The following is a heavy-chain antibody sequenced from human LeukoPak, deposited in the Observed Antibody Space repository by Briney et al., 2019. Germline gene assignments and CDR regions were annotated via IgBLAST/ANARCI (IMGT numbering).Heavy chain of an antibody. D-gene: IGHD5-18*01. CDR3: ARVASGGYSSKYAFDI. V-gene: IGHV4-31*03. Sequence: SQTLSLTCTVSGGSISSGGYYWSWIRQHPGKGLEWIGYIYYSGSTYYNPSLKSRVTISVDTSKNQFSLKLSSVTAADTAVYYCARVASGGYSSKYAFDIWGQGTTVTVSS. J-gene: IGHJ3*02. CDR1: GGSISSGGYY. CDR2: IYYSGST.